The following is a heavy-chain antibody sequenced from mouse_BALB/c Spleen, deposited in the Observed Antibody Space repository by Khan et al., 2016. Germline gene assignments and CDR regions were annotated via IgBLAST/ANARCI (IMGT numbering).Heavy chain of an antibody. CDR1: GFTFSDYY. CDR2: ISDGGGYT. Sequence: EVELVESGGGLVKPGGSLKLSCAASGFTFSDYYMYWVRQTPEKRLEWVATISDGGGYTYYPDSVKGRFTISRDNATNNLYLQMSSLKSEDAAMYYCAREGLRRGFAYWGQGTLVTVSA. CDR3: AREGLRRGFAY. D-gene: IGHD2-4*01. V-gene: IGHV5-4*02. J-gene: IGHJ3*01.